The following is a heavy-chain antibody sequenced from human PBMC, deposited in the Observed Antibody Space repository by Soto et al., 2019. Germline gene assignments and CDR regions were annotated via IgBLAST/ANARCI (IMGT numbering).Heavy chain of an antibody. J-gene: IGHJ3*02. Sequence: GESLKVSCKASGYSFSFYWIGWVRQMPGKGLEWMAIMYPDDSDIRYSPSFEAHVTISADKSTSTAFLQWSSLKASDTAMYYCATAYVYDFENSNYYRDAFDIWGQGTLVTVSS. CDR1: GYSFSFYW. D-gene: IGHD3-22*01. CDR3: ATAYVYDFENSNYYRDAFDI. V-gene: IGHV5-51*01. CDR2: MYPDDSDI.